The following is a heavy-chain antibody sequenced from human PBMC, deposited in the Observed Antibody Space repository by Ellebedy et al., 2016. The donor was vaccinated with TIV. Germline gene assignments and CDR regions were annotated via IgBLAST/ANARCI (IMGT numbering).Heavy chain of an antibody. Sequence: GESLKISCAASGFTVSNHYLTWVRQAPGKGLEWVSLIYSGGGTYYADSVKGRFTISRDNYKNPLILQMNSLRTEDTAVYYCARGKREGYDAFDIWGQGTMVTVSS. V-gene: IGHV3-53*01. D-gene: IGHD1-26*01. CDR2: IYSGGGT. CDR3: ARGKREGYDAFDI. J-gene: IGHJ3*02. CDR1: GFTVSNHY.